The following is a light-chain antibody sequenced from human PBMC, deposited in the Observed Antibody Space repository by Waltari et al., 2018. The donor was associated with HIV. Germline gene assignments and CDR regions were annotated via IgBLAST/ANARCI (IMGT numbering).Light chain of an antibody. CDR1: SSTIGSNT. Sequence: QSVLTQPPSASGTPGQRVTISCSGSSSTIGSNTVNWYQQLPGTAPKLLIYSNNQWPSGVPDRFSGSKSGTSASLAISGLQSEDEADYYCAAWDDSLNGWVFGGGTKLTVL. CDR2: SNN. CDR3: AAWDDSLNGWV. J-gene: IGLJ3*02. V-gene: IGLV1-44*01.